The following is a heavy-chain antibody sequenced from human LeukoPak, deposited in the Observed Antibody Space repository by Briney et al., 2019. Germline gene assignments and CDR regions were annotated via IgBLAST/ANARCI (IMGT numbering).Heavy chain of an antibody. CDR3: ARSVGSLWFGELPY. CDR2: INHSGST. V-gene: IGHV4-34*01. J-gene: IGHJ4*02. Sequence: SETLSLTCAVNGGSFSGYYWSWIRQPPGKGLEWIGEINHSGSTNYNPSLKSRVTISVDTSKNQFSLKLSSVTAADTAVYYCARSVGSLWFGELPYWGQGTLVTVSS. CDR1: GGSFSGYY. D-gene: IGHD3-10*01.